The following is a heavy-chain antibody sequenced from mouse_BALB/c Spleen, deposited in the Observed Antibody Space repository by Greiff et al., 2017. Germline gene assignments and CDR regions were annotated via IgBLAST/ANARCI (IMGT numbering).Heavy chain of an antibody. CDR3: ARRLPGDYYAMDY. CDR2: ISTYYGDA. D-gene: IGHD5-5*01. Sequence: QVQLKESGAELAKPGASVKISCKGSGYTFTDYAMHWVKQSHAKSLEWIGVISTYYGDASYNQKFKGKATMTVDKSSSTAYMELARLTSEDSAIYYCARRLPGDYYAMDYWGQGTSVTVSS. J-gene: IGHJ4*01. CDR1: GYTFTDYA. V-gene: IGHV1S137*01.